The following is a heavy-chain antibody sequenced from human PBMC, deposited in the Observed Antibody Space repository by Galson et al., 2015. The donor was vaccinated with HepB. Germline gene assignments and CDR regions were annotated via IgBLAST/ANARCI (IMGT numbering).Heavy chain of an antibody. CDR2: VTTGTSYT. Sequence: SLRLSCAASGFICSDYYMTWIRQAPGMGLEWISYVTTGTSYTYYADSVKGRFTISRVNAKKSLYLQMDSLRAEDTAIYYCARGKITFGGFGGMDVWGQGTTVTVS. J-gene: IGHJ6*02. CDR3: ARGKITFGGFGGMDV. V-gene: IGHV3-11*06. D-gene: IGHD3-16*01. CDR1: GFICSDYY.